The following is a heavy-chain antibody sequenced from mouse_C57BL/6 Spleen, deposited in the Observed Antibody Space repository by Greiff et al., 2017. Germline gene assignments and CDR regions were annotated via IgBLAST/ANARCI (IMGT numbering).Heavy chain of an antibody. Sequence: VQLQQSGPELVKPGASVKLSCKASGYTFTSYDINWVKQRPGQGLEWIGWIYPRDGSTKYNEKFKGKATLTVDTSSSTAYMELPSLTSEDSAVYFCAATVDYYAMDYWGQGTSVTVSS. CDR3: AATVDYYAMDY. V-gene: IGHV1-85*01. D-gene: IGHD1-1*01. CDR1: GYTFTSYD. CDR2: IYPRDGST. J-gene: IGHJ4*01.